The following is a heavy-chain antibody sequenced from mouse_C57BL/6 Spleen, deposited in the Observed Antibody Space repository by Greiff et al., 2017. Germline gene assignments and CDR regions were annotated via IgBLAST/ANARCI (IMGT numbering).Heavy chain of an antibody. CDR3: ARRDGQGYAMDY. D-gene: IGHD2-3*01. CDR1: GYAFSSYW. J-gene: IGHJ4*01. V-gene: IGHV1-80*01. Sequence: QVQLQQSGAELVKPGASVKISCKASGYAFSSYWMNWVKQRPGKGLEWIGQIYPGDGDTNYNGKFKGKATLTADKSSSTAYMQLSSLTSEDSAVYFCARRDGQGYAMDYWGQGTSVTVSS. CDR2: IYPGDGDT.